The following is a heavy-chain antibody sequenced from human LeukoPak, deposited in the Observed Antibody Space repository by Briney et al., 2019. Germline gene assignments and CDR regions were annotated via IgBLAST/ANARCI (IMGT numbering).Heavy chain of an antibody. CDR1: GGSISSGGYY. D-gene: IGHD4-17*01. CDR3: ARDPNGDNWFDP. V-gene: IGHV4-31*03. Sequence: SETLSLTCTVSGGSISSGGYYWSWIRQHPGKGLEWIGYIYYSGSTYYNPSLKSRVIISVDTSKSQFSLNLSPVTAADTAVYYCARDPNGDNWFDPWGQGTLVTVSS. CDR2: IYYSGST. J-gene: IGHJ5*02.